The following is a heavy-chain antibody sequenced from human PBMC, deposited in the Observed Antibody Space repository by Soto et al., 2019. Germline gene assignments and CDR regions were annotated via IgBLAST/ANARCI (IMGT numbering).Heavy chain of an antibody. J-gene: IGHJ2*01. Sequence: QVQLVESGGGVVQPGRSLRLSCGASGFTFSSYGMHWVRQAPGKGLEWVALIWFDGSIKYYADSVKGRFTVSRDNDKKTLYLQMNSLRDEDTAVYYCARGPPDSSNWSWYFDLWGRGTLVTVSS. CDR2: IWFDGSIK. D-gene: IGHD6-13*01. CDR1: GFTFSSYG. V-gene: IGHV3-33*01. CDR3: ARGPPDSSNWSWYFDL.